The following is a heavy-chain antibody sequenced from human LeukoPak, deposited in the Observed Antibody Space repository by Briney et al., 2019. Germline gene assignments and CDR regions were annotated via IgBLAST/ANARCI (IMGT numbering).Heavy chain of an antibody. CDR2: FSGCGGGT. CDR1: GLTLSKHG. Sequence: GRSLRLSCAVSGLTLSKHGTSWVRPPPRRALGWVAGFSGCGGGTNYADAVKGRFTISRDNPKNTLYLQMNSLRAEDTAVYFCAKRGVVIRVILVGFHKEAYYFDSWGQGALVTVSS. D-gene: IGHD3-22*01. J-gene: IGHJ4*02. V-gene: IGHV3-23*01. CDR3: AKRGVVIRVILVGFHKEAYYFDS.